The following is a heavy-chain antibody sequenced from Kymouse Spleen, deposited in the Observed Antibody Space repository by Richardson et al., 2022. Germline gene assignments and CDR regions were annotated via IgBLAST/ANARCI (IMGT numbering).Heavy chain of an antibody. CDR1: GYTFTSYA. CDR2: INAGNGNT. CDR3: ARGPVKISPVHWFDP. J-gene: IGHJ5*02. D-gene: IGHD1-1*01,IGHD2-2*02,IGHD6-13*01. V-gene: IGHV1-3*01. Sequence: QVQLVQSGAEVKKPGASVKVSCKASGYTFTSYAMHWVRQAPGQRLEWMGWINAGNGNTKYSQKFQGRVTITRDTSASTAYMELSSLRSEDTAVYYCARGPVKISPVHWFDPWGQGTLVTVSS.